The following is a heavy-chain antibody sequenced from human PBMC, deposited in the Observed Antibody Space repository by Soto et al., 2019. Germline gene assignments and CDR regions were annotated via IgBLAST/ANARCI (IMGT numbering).Heavy chain of an antibody. V-gene: IGHV4-34*01. J-gene: IGHJ3*02. CDR3: ARGGSNDWQVAFDI. D-gene: IGHD3-9*01. Sequence: KTSGTLSLTCVVSGGSFSTYYYNWIRQSPGKGLEWIGEINHSGNNNYSPSLKSRVTMSLDTSKNQFSLKLTSVTAADTAVYYCARGGSNDWQVAFDIWGQGTMVTVSS. CDR1: GGSFSTYY. CDR2: INHSGNN.